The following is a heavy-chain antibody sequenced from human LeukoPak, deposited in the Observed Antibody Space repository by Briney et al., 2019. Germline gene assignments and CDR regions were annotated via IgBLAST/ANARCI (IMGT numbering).Heavy chain of an antibody. CDR2: VSGSAGST. CDR1: GFTFSSYA. Sequence: GRSLRLSCAASGFTFSSYAMSWVRRAPGKGLEWVSGVSGSAGSTYYADSVKGRFTISRDNSKNTLYLQMSSLRAEDTAVYYCAKDTRIPIVGEFDFWGQGTLVTVSS. J-gene: IGHJ4*02. D-gene: IGHD2/OR15-2a*01. CDR3: AKDTRIPIVGEFDF. V-gene: IGHV3-23*01.